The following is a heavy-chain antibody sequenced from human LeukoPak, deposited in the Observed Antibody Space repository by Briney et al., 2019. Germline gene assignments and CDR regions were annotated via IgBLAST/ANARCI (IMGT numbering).Heavy chain of an antibody. J-gene: IGHJ4*02. Sequence: GGSLRLSCAASGFSFSGYSMNWVRQAPGKGLEWVSSISSSSSYIHYADSVKGRFTISRDNAKNSLYLQLNSLRAEDTAVYYCARDWEYSYGNDYWGQGTLVTVSS. CDR1: GFSFSGYS. CDR2: ISSSSSYI. D-gene: IGHD5-18*01. V-gene: IGHV3-21*04. CDR3: ARDWEYSYGNDY.